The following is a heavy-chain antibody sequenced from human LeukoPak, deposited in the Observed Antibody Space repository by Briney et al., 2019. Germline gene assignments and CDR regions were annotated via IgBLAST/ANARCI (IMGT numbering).Heavy chain of an antibody. CDR2: ISNNGGYT. CDR1: GFTFSSSW. Sequence: GGSLRLSCVASGFTFSSSWMSWVRQAPGKGLEWVSAISNNGGYTYYADSVQGRFTISRDNSKSTPCLQMNSLRAEDTAVYYCAKQLGYCSDGSCYFPYWGQGTLVTVSS. V-gene: IGHV3-23*01. D-gene: IGHD2-15*01. J-gene: IGHJ4*02. CDR3: AKQLGYCSDGSCYFPY.